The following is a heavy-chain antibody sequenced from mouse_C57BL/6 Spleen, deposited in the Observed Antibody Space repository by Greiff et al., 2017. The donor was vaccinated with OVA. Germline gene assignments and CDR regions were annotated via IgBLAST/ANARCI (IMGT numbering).Heavy chain of an antibody. J-gene: IGHJ3*01. Sequence: VQLKESGGGLVKPGGSLKLSCAASGFTFSSYAMSWVRQTPEKRLEWVATISDGGSYTYYPDNVKGRFTISRDNAKNNLYLQMSHLKSEDTAMYYCARDRDGNPFAYWGQGTLVTVSA. D-gene: IGHD2-1*01. CDR2: ISDGGSYT. V-gene: IGHV5-4*01. CDR1: GFTFSSYA. CDR3: ARDRDGNPFAY.